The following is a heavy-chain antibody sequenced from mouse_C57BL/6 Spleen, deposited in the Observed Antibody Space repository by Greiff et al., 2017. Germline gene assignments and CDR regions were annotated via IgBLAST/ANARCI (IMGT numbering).Heavy chain of an antibody. CDR2: IYPGDGDT. Sequence: VKLQESGPELVKPGASVKISCKASGYAFSSSWMNWVKQRPGKGLEWIGRIYPGDGDTTYNGKFKGKATLTADKSSSTAYMQLSSLTSEDSAVYFCAGATVVVDFDVWGTGTTVTVSS. CDR3: AGATVVVDFDV. CDR1: GYAFSSSW. V-gene: IGHV1-82*01. D-gene: IGHD1-1*01. J-gene: IGHJ1*03.